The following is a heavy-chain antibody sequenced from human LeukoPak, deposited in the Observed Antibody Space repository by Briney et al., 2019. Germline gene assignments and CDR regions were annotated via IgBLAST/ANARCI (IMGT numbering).Heavy chain of an antibody. CDR2: INWNGGST. CDR1: GFTFDDYG. J-gene: IGHJ4*02. V-gene: IGHV3-20*04. D-gene: IGHD3-10*01. CDR3: ARDIYGSGGY. Sequence: GRSLTLSCAASGFTFDDYGMSWVRQAPGKGLEWVSGINWNGGSTGYADSMEGRFTISRDNAKKSLYLQMNSLRVEDTALYYCARDIYGSGGYWGQGTLVTVSS.